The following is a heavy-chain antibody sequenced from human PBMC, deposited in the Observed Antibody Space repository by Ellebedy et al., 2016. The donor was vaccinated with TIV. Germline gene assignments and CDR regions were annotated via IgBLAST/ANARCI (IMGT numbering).Heavy chain of an antibody. D-gene: IGHD4-17*01. CDR2: LSGGGGST. CDR1: GFTFSSYA. CDR3: AKDTWEDYGDYFSLRFMDV. Sequence: GESLKISCAASGFTFSSYAMSWVRQAPGQGLEWVSALSGGGGSTYYADSVKGRFTISRDNSKNTLYLQMNSLRAEDSAVYYCAKDTWEDYGDYFSLRFMDVWGQGTTVTVSS. J-gene: IGHJ6*02. V-gene: IGHV3-23*01.